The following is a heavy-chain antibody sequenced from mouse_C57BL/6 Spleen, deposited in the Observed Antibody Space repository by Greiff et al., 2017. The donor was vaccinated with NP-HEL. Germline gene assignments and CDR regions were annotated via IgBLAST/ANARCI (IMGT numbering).Heavy chain of an antibody. V-gene: IGHV5-4*01. J-gene: IGHJ3*01. CDR2: ISDGGSYT. CDR3: AREGYSKDWFAY. Sequence: EVKVVESGGGLVKPGGSLKLSCAASGFTFSSYAMSWVRQTPEKRLEWVATISDGGSYTYYPDNVKGRFTISRDNAKNNLYLQMSHLKSEDTAMYYCAREGYSKDWFAYWGQGTLVTVSA. D-gene: IGHD2-5*01. CDR1: GFTFSSYA.